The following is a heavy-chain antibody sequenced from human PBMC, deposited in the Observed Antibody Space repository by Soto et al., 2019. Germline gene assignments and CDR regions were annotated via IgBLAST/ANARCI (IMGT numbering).Heavy chain of an antibody. D-gene: IGHD2-21*02. CDR2: IRSKAYGGTT. CDR3: TRVKGAYCGGDCYAFDI. V-gene: IGHV3-49*03. CDR1: GFTFGDYA. Sequence: GESLKISCTASGFTFGDYAMSWFRQAPGKGLEWVGFIRSKAYGGTTEYAASVKGRFTISRDDSKSIAHLQMNSLKTEDTAVYYCTRVKGAYCGGDCYAFDIWGQGTMVTVSS. J-gene: IGHJ3*02.